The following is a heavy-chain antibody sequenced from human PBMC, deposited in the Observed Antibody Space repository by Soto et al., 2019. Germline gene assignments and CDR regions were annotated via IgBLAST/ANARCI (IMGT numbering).Heavy chain of an antibody. CDR3: AARVRYYDSSGPGDY. CDR1: GFTFTSSA. Sequence: SVKVSCKASGFTFTSSAVQWVRQARGQRLEWIGWIVVGSGNTNYAQKFQERVTITRDMSTSTAYMELSSLRSEDTAVYYCAARVRYYDSSGPGDYWGQGTLVTVSS. D-gene: IGHD3-22*01. V-gene: IGHV1-58*01. CDR2: IVVGSGNT. J-gene: IGHJ4*02.